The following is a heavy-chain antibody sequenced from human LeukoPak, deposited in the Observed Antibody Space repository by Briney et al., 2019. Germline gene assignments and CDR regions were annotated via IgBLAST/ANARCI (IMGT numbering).Heavy chain of an antibody. Sequence: SGGSLRLSCAASGFTFSSYWMSGVRQAPGKGLEWVADINLDGSEKYYVDSVKGRFTISRDNAKNSLNLHMNSLRAEGTAVYYCAREGTRGLFDSWGQGTLVTVSS. CDR2: INLDGSEK. CDR3: AREGTRGLFDS. V-gene: IGHV3-7*01. D-gene: IGHD1/OR15-1a*01. J-gene: IGHJ4*02. CDR1: GFTFSSYW.